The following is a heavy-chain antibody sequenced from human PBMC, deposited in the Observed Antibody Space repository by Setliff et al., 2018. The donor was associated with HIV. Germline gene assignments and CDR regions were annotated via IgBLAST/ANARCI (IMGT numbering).Heavy chain of an antibody. CDR3: ARDVAYGSGSYNWFDP. CDR1: GFIFSRYS. Sequence: CAASGFIFSRYSMNWVRQAPGKGLEWVSSISSSDMYIYYADSVKGRFTISRDNAKNSLYLQMSGLRPEDTALYYCARDVAYGSGSYNWFDPWGQGTLVTVSS. J-gene: IGHJ5*02. V-gene: IGHV3-21*04. D-gene: IGHD3-10*01. CDR2: ISSSDMYI.